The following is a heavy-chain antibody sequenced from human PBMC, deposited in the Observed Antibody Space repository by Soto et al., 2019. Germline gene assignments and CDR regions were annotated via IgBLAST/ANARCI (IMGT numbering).Heavy chain of an antibody. J-gene: IGHJ4*02. CDR1: GFTVSSYD. D-gene: IGHD3-10*02. V-gene: IGHV3-13*01. CDR3: ARGTMFRGTRDQGFSVHLDY. Sequence: EVQLVESGGGLVQPGGSLRLACAASGFTVSSYDMHWVRHVTGKGLEWVSTLGAGGDTYFPAAVKGRFTISRDHAKNSLYLQMNDLGAGDPAVYYFARGTMFRGTRDQGFSVHLDYWGQGTLVSGS. CDR2: LGAGGDT.